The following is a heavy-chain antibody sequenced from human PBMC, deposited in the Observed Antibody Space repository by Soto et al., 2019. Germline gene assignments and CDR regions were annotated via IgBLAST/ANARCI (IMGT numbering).Heavy chain of an antibody. J-gene: IGHJ6*03. CDR3: ARGRVGYCSSTSCYPPTPPYYYMDA. Sequence: PSETLSLTCAVYGGSFSGYYWSWIRQPPGKGLEWIGEINHSGSTNYDPSLKSRVTISVDTSKNQFSLKLSSVTAADTAVYYCARGRVGYCSSTSCYPPTPPYYYMDAWGKGTTVTVSS. V-gene: IGHV4-34*01. CDR1: GGSFSGYY. CDR2: INHSGST. D-gene: IGHD2-2*01.